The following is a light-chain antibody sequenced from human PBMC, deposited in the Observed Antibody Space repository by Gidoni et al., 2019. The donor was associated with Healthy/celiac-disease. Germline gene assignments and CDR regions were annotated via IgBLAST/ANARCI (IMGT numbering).Light chain of an antibody. CDR3: QQSYSTHRT. CDR1: QSISSY. V-gene: IGKV1-39*01. Sequence: DIQITQSPSSLSASVGDRVTITCRESQSISSYLNWYQQKPGKAPKLLIYAASSLQSGVPSRFSGSGSGTDLTITISSLQTEDFATYYCQQSYSTHRTFGQGTKMEIK. J-gene: IGKJ2*01. CDR2: AAS.